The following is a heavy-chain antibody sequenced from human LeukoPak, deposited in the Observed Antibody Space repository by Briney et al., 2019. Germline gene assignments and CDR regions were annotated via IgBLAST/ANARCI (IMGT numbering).Heavy chain of an antibody. D-gene: IGHD6-19*01. CDR1: GGSISSYY. CDR2: IYYSGST. J-gene: IGHJ5*02. CDR3: ARHSSGWYSRFDWFDP. Sequence: PSETLSLTCTVSGGSISSYYWSWIRQPPGKGLEWIGYIYYSGSTNYNPSLKSRVTISVDTSKNQFSLKLSSVTAADTAVYYCARHSSGWYSRFDWFDPWGQGTLVTVSS. V-gene: IGHV4-59*08.